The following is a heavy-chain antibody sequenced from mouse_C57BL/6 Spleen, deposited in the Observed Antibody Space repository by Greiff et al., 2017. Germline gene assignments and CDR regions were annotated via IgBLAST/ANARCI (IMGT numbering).Heavy chain of an antibody. J-gene: IGHJ2*01. D-gene: IGHD2-4*01. V-gene: IGHV1-5*01. CDR1: GYTFTSYW. CDR2: IYPGNSDT. CDR3: TRDYDYDVDY. Sequence: EVQLQQSGTVLARPGASVKMSCKTSGYTFTSYWMHWVKQRPGQGLEWIGAIYPGNSDTSYNQKFKGKAKLTAVTSASTAYMELSSLTTEDSAVXYCTRDYDYDVDYWGQGTTLTVSS.